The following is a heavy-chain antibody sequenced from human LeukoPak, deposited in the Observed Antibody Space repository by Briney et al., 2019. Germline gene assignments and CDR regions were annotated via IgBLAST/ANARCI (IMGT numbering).Heavy chain of an antibody. V-gene: IGHV4-30-2*01. Sequence: PSETLSLTCAVSGGSISSGGYSWSWIRQPPGKGLEWIGYIYHSGSTYYNPSLKSRVTISVDRSKNQFSLKLSSVTAADTAVYYCARGGVVASFGYWGQGTLVTVSS. J-gene: IGHJ4*02. D-gene: IGHD2-15*01. CDR3: ARGGVVASFGY. CDR2: IYHSGST. CDR1: GGSISSGGYS.